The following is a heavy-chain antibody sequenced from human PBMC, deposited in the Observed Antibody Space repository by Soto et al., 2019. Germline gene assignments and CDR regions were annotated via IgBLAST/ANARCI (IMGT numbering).Heavy chain of an antibody. CDR1: GFTFGDYA. J-gene: IGHJ3*02. D-gene: IGHD2-2*01. Sequence: GSLRLSCTASGFTFGDYAMSWVRQAPGKGLEWIGYIYYSGSTNYNPSLKSRVTISVDTSKNQFSLKLSSVTAADTAVYYCARAHCSSTSCYFFAGAFDIWGQGTMVTVSS. CDR2: IYYSGST. CDR3: ARAHCSSTSCYFFAGAFDI. V-gene: IGHV4-59*01.